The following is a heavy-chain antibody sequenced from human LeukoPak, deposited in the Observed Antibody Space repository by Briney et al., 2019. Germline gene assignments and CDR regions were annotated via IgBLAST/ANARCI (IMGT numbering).Heavy chain of an antibody. Sequence: GGSLRLSCAASGLAFSAYKMHWVRQVPRKGLVWVSRISTDGYTIDYADFVQGRFTASRDNTKNTWSLEMNSLRAEDTAVYYCVVGGSPGYWGQGTLVTVSS. J-gene: IGHJ4*02. D-gene: IGHD2-15*01. CDR2: ISTDGYTI. CDR3: VVGGSPGY. V-gene: IGHV3-74*01. CDR1: GLAFSAYK.